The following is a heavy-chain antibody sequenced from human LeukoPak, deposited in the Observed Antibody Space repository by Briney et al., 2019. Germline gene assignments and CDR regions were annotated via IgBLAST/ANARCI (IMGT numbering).Heavy chain of an antibody. V-gene: IGHV1-2*02. CDR3: ARDLGGVFVVPAANLFHYYYMDV. J-gene: IGHJ6*03. CDR1: GYTFTGYY. Sequence: ASVKVSCKASGYTFTGYYMHWVRQAPGQGLEWMGWINPNSGGTNYAQKFQGRVTMTRDTSISTAYMELSRLRSDDTAVYYCARDLGGVFVVPAANLFHYYYMDVWGKGTTVTVSS. CDR2: INPNSGGT. D-gene: IGHD2-2*01.